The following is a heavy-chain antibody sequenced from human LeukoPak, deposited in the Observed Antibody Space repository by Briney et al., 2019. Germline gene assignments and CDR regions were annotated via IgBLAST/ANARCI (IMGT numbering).Heavy chain of an antibody. CDR3: ARGTNKRINWFDP. D-gene: IGHD1-1*01. J-gene: IGHJ5*02. Sequence: ASVKVSCKASGYTFTSYDINWVRRATGQGLEWMGWMNPNSGNTGYAQKFQGRVTMTRNTSISTAYMQLSSLRSEDTAVYYCARGTNKRINWFDPWGQGTLVTVSS. CDR2: MNPNSGNT. V-gene: IGHV1-8*01. CDR1: GYTFTSYD.